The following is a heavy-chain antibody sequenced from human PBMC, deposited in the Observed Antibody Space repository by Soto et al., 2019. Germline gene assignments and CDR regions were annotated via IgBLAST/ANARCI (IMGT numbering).Heavy chain of an antibody. CDR3: ASWDDFWSGYSGDAFDI. J-gene: IGHJ3*02. CDR1: GFTFISYL. Sequence: AASGFTFISYLMSWVRQAPGKGLEWVANIKQDGSEKYYVDSVKGRFTISRDNAKNSLYLQMNSLRAEDTAVYYCASWDDFWSGYSGDAFDIWGQGTMVTVSS. D-gene: IGHD3-3*01. V-gene: IGHV3-7*03. CDR2: IKQDGSEK.